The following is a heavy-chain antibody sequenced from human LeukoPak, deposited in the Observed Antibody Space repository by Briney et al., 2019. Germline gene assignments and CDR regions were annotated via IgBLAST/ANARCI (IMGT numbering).Heavy chain of an antibody. CDR3: ARRGQGFGELWPTADFDY. V-gene: IGHV3-48*01. CDR2: ISSSSSTI. J-gene: IGHJ4*02. CDR1: GFTFSSYS. Sequence: GGSLRLSCAASGFTFSSYSMNWVRQAPGKGLEWVSYISSSSSTIYYADSVKGRFTISRDNAKNSLYLQMNSLMAEDTAVYYCARRGQGFGELWPTADFDYWGQGTLVTVSS. D-gene: IGHD3-10*01.